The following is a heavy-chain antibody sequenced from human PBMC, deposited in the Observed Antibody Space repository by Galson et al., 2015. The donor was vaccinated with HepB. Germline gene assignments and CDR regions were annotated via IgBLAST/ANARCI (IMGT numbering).Heavy chain of an antibody. CDR3: VKEDILTGYSVGSFHF. CDR2: ISHNGGAT. CDR1: GLRFHYYA. V-gene: IGHV3-64D*06. J-gene: IGHJ3*01. Sequence: SLRLSCAGSGLRFHYYALHWVRQAPGKGLEFVSGISHNGGATKFADSVRDRFTISRDNSKNTMYLQMNSLRTEDTAVYYCVKEDILTGYSVGSFHFWGRGTMVTVSS. D-gene: IGHD3-9*01.